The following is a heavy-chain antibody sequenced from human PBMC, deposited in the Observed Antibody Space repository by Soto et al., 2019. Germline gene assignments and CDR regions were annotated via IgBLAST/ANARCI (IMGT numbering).Heavy chain of an antibody. CDR1: GYTFTNHD. Sequence: QVQLVQSGAEVKKPGASVKVSCKASGYTFTNHDINWVRQATGQGLEWMGWMNPNTGDTGYVQKFQGRVTMTSNTSVRTAYMELSSLRSEDTAIYYCTRKSSTEGFDSWGQGTLVTVSS. J-gene: IGHJ5*01. D-gene: IGHD2-2*01. V-gene: IGHV1-8*01. CDR2: MNPNTGDT. CDR3: TRKSSTEGFDS.